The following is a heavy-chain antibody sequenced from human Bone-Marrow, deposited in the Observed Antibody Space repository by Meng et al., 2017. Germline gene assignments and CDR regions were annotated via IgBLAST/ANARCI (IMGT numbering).Heavy chain of an antibody. J-gene: IGHJ6*02. CDR3: ASLIVVVPGAPVPRAAPMDV. V-gene: IGHV1-46*01. CDR2: INPSGGST. Sequence: ASVKVSCKATGYTFTSYYMHWVRQAPGQGLEWMGIINPSGGSTSYAQKFQGRVTMTRDTSTSTVYMELSSLRSEDTAVYYCASLIVVVPGAPVPRAAPMDVWGQGTTVTVSS. CDR1: GYTFTSYY. D-gene: IGHD2-2*01.